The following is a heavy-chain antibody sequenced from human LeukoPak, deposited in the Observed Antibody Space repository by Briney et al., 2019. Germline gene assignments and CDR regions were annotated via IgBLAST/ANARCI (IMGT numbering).Heavy chain of an antibody. V-gene: IGHV1-18*01. Sequence: ASVKVSCKASGGTFSSYAISWVRQAPGQGLEWMGWISAYNGNTNYAQKLQGRVTMTTDTSTSTAYMELRSLRSDDTAVYYCARAGRLRYFDWFHPHPTQRQIWFDPWGQGTLVTVSS. CDR2: ISAYNGNT. CDR1: GGTFSSYA. D-gene: IGHD3-9*01. J-gene: IGHJ5*02. CDR3: ARAGRLRYFDWFHPHPTQRQIWFDP.